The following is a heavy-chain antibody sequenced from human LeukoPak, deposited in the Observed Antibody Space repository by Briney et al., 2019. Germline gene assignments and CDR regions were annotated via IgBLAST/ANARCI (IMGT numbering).Heavy chain of an antibody. CDR1: GFTFSSHA. D-gene: IGHD6-19*01. Sequence: GGSLRLSCAASGFTFSSHAMHWVRQAPGKGLEWVAVISYDGSNKYYADSVKGRFTISRDNSKNTLYLQMNSLRAEDTAVYYCARDSLEQWLVAYYFDYWGQGTLVTVSS. J-gene: IGHJ4*02. CDR2: ISYDGSNK. V-gene: IGHV3-30-3*01. CDR3: ARDSLEQWLVAYYFDY.